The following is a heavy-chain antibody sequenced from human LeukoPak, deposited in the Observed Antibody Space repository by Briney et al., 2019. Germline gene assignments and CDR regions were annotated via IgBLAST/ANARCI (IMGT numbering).Heavy chain of an antibody. D-gene: IGHD6-13*01. CDR2: IYHSGST. J-gene: IGHJ4*02. Sequence: PSETLSLTCAVSGGSISSSNWWSWVRQPPGKGLEWIGEIYHSGSTNYNPSLKSRVTISVDKSKNQFSLKLSSVTAADTAVYYCAREPVAAAANEEVFDYWGQGTLVTVSS. CDR3: AREPVAAAANEEVFDY. V-gene: IGHV4-4*02. CDR1: GGSISSSNW.